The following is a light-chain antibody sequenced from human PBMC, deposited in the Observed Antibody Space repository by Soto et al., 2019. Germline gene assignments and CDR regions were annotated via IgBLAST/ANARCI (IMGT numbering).Light chain of an antibody. J-gene: IGLJ3*02. V-gene: IGLV1-44*01. CDR1: GSNIGGNT. CDR2: HND. Sequence: QSVLTQPASASGTPGQSVTVSCSGTGSNIGGNTVNWYQQVPGTAPKLLIYHNDRRPSGVPDRFSGSKSGTSASLAISGLQSADEADYYCSVWNDSLHGPVFGGGTKVTVL. CDR3: SVWNDSLHGPV.